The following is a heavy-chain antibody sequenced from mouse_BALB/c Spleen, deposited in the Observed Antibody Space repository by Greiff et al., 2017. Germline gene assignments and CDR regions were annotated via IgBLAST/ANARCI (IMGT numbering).Heavy chain of an antibody. D-gene: IGHD2-3*01. CDR2: IDPANGNT. Sequence: EVQVQQSGAELVKPGASLKLSCTASGFNFKDTDMHWVKQRPEQGLEWIGRIDPANGNTKYDPKFQGKATITADTSSNTAYLQLSSLTSEDTAVYYCAREDGYCYFDDWGEGTTLTVSS. J-gene: IGHJ2*01. CDR1: GFNFKDTD. CDR3: AREDGYCYFDD. V-gene: IGHV14-3*02.